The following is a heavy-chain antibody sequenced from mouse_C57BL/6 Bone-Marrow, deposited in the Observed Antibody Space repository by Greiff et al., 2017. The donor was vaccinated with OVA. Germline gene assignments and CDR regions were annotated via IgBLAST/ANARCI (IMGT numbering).Heavy chain of an antibody. CDR2: IRSKSNNYAT. Sequence: DVKLVESGGGLVQPKGSLKLSCAASGFSFNTYAMNWVRQAPGKGLEWVARIRSKSNNYATYYAESVKDRFTITRDDSESMLYLQMNNVTTEDAAMYYCVRQLRLLYFDYWGQGTTLTVSS. CDR3: VRQLRLLYFDY. V-gene: IGHV10-1*01. J-gene: IGHJ2*01. D-gene: IGHD3-2*02. CDR1: GFSFNTYA.